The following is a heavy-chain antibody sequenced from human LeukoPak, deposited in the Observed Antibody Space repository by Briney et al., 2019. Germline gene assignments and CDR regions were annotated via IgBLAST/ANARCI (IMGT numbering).Heavy chain of an antibody. CDR1: GGSISSYY. CDR3: ARLPLGYSSKRPTGRFDY. CDR2: IYYSGST. J-gene: IGHJ4*02. Sequence: SETLSLTCTVSGGSISSYYWSWIRQPPGKGLEWIGYIYYSGSTNYNPSLKSRVTISVDTSKNQFSLKLSSVTAADTAVYYCARLPLGYSSKRPTGRFDYWGQGTLVTVSS. V-gene: IGHV4-59*01. D-gene: IGHD6-13*01.